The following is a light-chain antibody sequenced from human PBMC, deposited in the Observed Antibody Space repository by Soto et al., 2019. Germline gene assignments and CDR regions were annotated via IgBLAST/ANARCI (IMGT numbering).Light chain of an antibody. CDR3: QQYNRWPRFT. CDR1: QSVGSN. J-gene: IGKJ3*01. V-gene: IGKV3-15*01. CDR2: GAS. Sequence: EIVMTQSPATLSVSPGERATLSCRASQSVGSNLAWYQQKPGRAPRLLISGASTRATGIPARFSGSGSGTEFTLTISSLQSEDFAVYYCQQYNRWPRFTFGPGTKVDIK.